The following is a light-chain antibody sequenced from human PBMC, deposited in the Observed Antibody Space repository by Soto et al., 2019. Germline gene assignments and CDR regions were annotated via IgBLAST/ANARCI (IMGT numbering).Light chain of an antibody. Sequence: ETVLTQSPGTLSLSPGDRATLSCRASQRVSTSYLAWYQQKPGQAPRLLIYHASTRATGIPDRFSGSGSGTDFTLTISRLEPEDFAMYYCQQYGNSPRTFGPGTKVDIK. CDR3: QQYGNSPRT. V-gene: IGKV3-20*01. J-gene: IGKJ3*01. CDR1: QRVSTSY. CDR2: HAS.